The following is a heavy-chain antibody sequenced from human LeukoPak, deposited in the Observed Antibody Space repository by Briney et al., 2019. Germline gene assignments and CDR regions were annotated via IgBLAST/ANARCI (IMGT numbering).Heavy chain of an antibody. CDR1: GFTFSSYA. D-gene: IGHD2-15*01. CDR3: ARGGLGYCSGCSWFPGTASDI. V-gene: IGHV3-30-3*01. Sequence: GGSLRLSCAASGFTFSSYAMHWVRQAPGKGLEWVAVISYDGSNKYYADSVKGRFTISRDNSKNTLYLQMNSLRAEDTAVYYCARGGLGYCSGCSWFPGTASDICGQGATVTVSS. CDR2: ISYDGSNK. J-gene: IGHJ3*02.